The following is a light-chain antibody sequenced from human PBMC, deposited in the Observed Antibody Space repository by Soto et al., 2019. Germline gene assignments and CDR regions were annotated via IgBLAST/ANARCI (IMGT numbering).Light chain of an antibody. J-gene: IGKJ4*01. V-gene: IGKV1-8*01. CDR3: QQAYSFPLT. CDR2: GAS. Sequence: AIRMTQSPSSFSASTGDRVTITCRASQGISSYLAWYQQKPGKAPQLLIFGASGLQTGVPSRFSGSGSGTDFTLTISSLQPEDFATYYCQQAYSFPLTFGGGTKVDIK. CDR1: QGISSY.